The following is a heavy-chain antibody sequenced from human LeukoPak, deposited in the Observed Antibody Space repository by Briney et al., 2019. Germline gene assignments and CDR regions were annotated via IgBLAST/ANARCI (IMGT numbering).Heavy chain of an antibody. J-gene: IGHJ4*02. CDR2: ISSSSSYI. CDR3: ARDPRTVQI. D-gene: IGHD1-1*01. CDR1: GFTFSSYS. V-gene: IGHV3-21*01. Sequence: GGSLRLSCAASGFTFSSYSMNWVRQAPGKGLEWVSSISSSSSYIYYADSVKGRFTISRDNAKNLLSLQMDSLRVEDTAIYCCARDPRTVQIWAQGTLVTVSS.